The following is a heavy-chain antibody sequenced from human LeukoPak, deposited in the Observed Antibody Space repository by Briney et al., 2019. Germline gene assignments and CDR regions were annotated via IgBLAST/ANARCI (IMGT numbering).Heavy chain of an antibody. CDR3: ARNPSQERYQAYYFDY. D-gene: IGHD2-2*01. V-gene: IGHV1-2*02. J-gene: IGHJ4*02. CDR1: GYTFTGYY. Sequence: ASVKVSCKASGYTFTGYYMHCVRQAPGQALEWMGWINPNSGGTNYAQKFQCRVTMTRDTSISTAYMELSRLRSDDTAVYYCARNPSQERYQAYYFDYWGQGTLVTVSS. CDR2: INPNSGGT.